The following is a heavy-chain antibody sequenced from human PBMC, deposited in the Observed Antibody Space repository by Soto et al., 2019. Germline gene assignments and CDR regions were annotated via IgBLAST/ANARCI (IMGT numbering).Heavy chain of an antibody. D-gene: IGHD6-19*01. CDR3: ARPATVAPPDAFQV. Sequence: QVHLQESGPRLVEPSETLSLTCSVSGDSIRNSGHYWGWVRQPPGKGLEWIGSVYYSGTSYRKPSLKSRPTMSIDTSKNQFSLRLTSVTAADTAIYYCARPATVAPPDAFQVWSQGTLVTVSS. CDR2: VYYSGTS. V-gene: IGHV4-39*01. J-gene: IGHJ3*01. CDR1: GDSIRNSGHY.